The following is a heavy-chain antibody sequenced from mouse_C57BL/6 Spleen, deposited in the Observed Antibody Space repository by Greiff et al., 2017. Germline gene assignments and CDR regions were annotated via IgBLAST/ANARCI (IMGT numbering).Heavy chain of an antibody. V-gene: IGHV5-16*01. D-gene: IGHD2-3*01. J-gene: IGHJ2*01. CDR2: INYDGSST. CDR3: ARVYDYFFDY. CDR1: GFTFSDYY. Sequence: DVKLVESEGGLVQPGSSMKLSCTASGFTFSDYYMAWVRQVPEKGLEWVANINYDGSSTYYLDSLKSRFIISRDNAKNILYLQMSSLKSEDTATYYCARVYDYFFDYWGQGTTLTVSS.